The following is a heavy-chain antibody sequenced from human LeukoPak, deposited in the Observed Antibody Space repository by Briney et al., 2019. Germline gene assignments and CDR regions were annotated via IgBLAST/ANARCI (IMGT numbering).Heavy chain of an antibody. J-gene: IGHJ4*02. CDR1: GGSISSSSYY. V-gene: IGHV4-39*07. D-gene: IGHD3-9*01. CDR3: AREFPDLEKRYFDWLLPFDY. CDR2: IYYSGST. Sequence: SETLSLTCTVSGGSISSSSYYWGWIRQPPGKGLEWIGSIYYSGSTYYNPSLKSRVTISVDTSKNQFSLKLSSVTAADTAVYYCAREFPDLEKRYFDWLLPFDYWGQGTLVTVSS.